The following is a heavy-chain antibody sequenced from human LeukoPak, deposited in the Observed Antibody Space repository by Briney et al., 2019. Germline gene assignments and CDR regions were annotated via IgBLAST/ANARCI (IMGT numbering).Heavy chain of an antibody. CDR1: GGSFSGYY. J-gene: IGHJ3*02. D-gene: IGHD3-22*01. V-gene: IGHV4-34*01. Sequence: SETLSLTCAVYGGSFSGYYWSWIRQPPGKGLEWIGEINHSGSTNYNPSLKSRVTISVDTSKNQFSLKLSSVTAADTAVYYCARLPVVVITTAYAFDIWGQGTMVTVSS. CDR2: INHSGST. CDR3: ARLPVVVITTAYAFDI.